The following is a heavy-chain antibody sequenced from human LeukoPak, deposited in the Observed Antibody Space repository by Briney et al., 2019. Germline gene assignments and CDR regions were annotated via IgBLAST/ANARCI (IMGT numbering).Heavy chain of an antibody. J-gene: IGHJ4*02. V-gene: IGHV3-23*01. Sequence: GGSLRLSCAASGFTFSSYAMSWVRQAPGKGLEWVSSISGSGESTYYADSVKGRFTISRDNSKNTLYLQMNSLRAEDTAVYYCAKSSTYYYGTGSYYDYWGQGTLVTVSS. CDR3: AKSSTYYYGTGSYYDY. D-gene: IGHD3-10*01. CDR1: GFTFSSYA. CDR2: ISGSGEST.